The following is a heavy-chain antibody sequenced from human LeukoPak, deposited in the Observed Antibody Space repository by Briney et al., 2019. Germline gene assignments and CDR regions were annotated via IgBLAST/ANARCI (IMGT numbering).Heavy chain of an antibody. CDR2: IYTSGST. V-gene: IGHV4-4*07. Sequence: SETLSLTCTVSGGSISSYYWSWIRQPAGKGLEWIGRIYTSGSTNYNPSLKSRVTISVDTSKNQFSLKLSSVTAADAAVYYCARHVAARGYFDYWGQGTLVTVSS. D-gene: IGHD6-6*01. CDR3: ARHVAARGYFDY. CDR1: GGSISSYY. J-gene: IGHJ4*02.